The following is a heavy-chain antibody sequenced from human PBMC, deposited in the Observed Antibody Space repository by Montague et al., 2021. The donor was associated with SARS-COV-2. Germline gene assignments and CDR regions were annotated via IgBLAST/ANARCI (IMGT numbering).Heavy chain of an antibody. CDR2: TYYRSKWYN. D-gene: IGHD1-1*01. Sequence: CAISGDSVSSNSATWNWVRQSPSRGLEWLGGTYYRSKWYNDYAVSVRGRVTINPDTSKNQFSLQLNSVTPEDTAICYCTSGREGNYNVMDVWGQGTTVTVSS. CDR3: TSGREGNYNVMDV. V-gene: IGHV6-1*01. J-gene: IGHJ6*02. CDR1: GDSVSSNSAT.